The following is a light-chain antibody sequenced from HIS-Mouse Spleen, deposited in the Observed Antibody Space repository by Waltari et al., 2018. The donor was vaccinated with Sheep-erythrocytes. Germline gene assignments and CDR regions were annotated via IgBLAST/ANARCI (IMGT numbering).Light chain of an antibody. J-gene: IGLJ1*01. CDR2: DVS. CDR3: CSYAGSYNHV. CDR1: GSDVGSYDL. V-gene: IGLV2-23*02. Sequence: QSALTHPASVSGPPGQSITISCTGPGSDVGSYDLVSWYQQHPGKAPKLMIYDVSKRPSGLPDRFSGSKSGNTASLTISGLQAEDEADYYCCSYAGSYNHVFATGTKVTVL.